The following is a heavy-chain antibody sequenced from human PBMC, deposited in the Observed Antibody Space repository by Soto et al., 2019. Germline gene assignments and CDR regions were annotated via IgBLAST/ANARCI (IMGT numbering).Heavy chain of an antibody. CDR3: AREFPFYGSRASSFDY. CDR2: TYYRSKWYN. J-gene: IGHJ4*02. Sequence: PSQTLSLTCAISGDSVSGNSAAWNWIRQSPSRGLEWLGRTYYRSKWYNDYAVSVKSRITVTPDTSKNQFSLHLNSVTPEDTAVYYCAREFPFYGSRASSFDYWGQGALVTVSS. CDR1: GDSVSGNSAA. D-gene: IGHD1-26*01. V-gene: IGHV6-1*01.